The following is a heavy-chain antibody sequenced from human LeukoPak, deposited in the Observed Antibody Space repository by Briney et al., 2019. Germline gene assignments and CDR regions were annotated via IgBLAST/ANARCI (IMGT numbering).Heavy chain of an antibody. D-gene: IGHD6-6*01. CDR3: ARSYSSSSRNFDY. CDR2: IYYSGST. Sequence: SXXLSLTCTVSGGSISSSSYYWGWIRQPPGKGLEWIVSIYYSGSTHYNPSLKSRVTISVDTSKNQFSLKLSSVTAADTAVYYCARSYSSSSRNFDYWGQGTLVTVSS. V-gene: IGHV4-39*01. CDR1: GGSISSSSYY. J-gene: IGHJ4*02.